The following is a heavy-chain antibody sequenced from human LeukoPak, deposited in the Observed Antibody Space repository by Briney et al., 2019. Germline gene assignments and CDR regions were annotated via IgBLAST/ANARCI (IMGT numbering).Heavy chain of an antibody. J-gene: IGHJ4*02. D-gene: IGHD5-24*01. Sequence: GASVKVSCKTSGFSFVDYGVNWLRQAPGQGLEWMGWINPYNGNTKYAQKLQGRATVTTDTSTNTTYLEVRSLRSDDTAVYHCARAEMATRPSDYWGQGTLVTVSS. V-gene: IGHV1-18*01. CDR3: ARAEMATRPSDY. CDR2: INPYNGNT. CDR1: GFSFVDYG.